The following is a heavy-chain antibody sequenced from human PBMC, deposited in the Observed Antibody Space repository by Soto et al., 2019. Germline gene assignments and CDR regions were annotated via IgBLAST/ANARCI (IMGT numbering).Heavy chain of an antibody. V-gene: IGHV3-21*01. D-gene: IGHD3-10*01. Sequence: GGSLRLSCAASGFTFSSYSMNWLRQAPGKGLEWVSSISSSSSYIYYADSVKGRFTISRDNAKNSLYLQMNSLRAEDTAVYYCARTNYGSGSSDYWGQGTLVTVS. CDR1: GFTFSSYS. CDR3: ARTNYGSGSSDY. CDR2: ISSSSSYI. J-gene: IGHJ4*02.